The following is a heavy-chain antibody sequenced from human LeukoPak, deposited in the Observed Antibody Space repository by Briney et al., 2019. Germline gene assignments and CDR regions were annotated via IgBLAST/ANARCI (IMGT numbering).Heavy chain of an antibody. V-gene: IGHV3-21*01. CDR1: GFTFSAFD. CDR2: FSRDRAFV. CDR3: ARDDASTARASGMDV. J-gene: IGHJ6*04. Sequence: AGGSLTLSCAVSGFTFSAFDMHWVRQAPGKGLEGVSYFSRDRAFVFCADPGKGRLPISRDNAEHSLYLQKESLRGEDTAVYYCARDDASTARASGMDVWGIGTTVTVSS. D-gene: IGHD6-6*01.